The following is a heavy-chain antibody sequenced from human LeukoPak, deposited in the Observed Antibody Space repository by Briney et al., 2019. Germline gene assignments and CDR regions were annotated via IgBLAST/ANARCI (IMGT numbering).Heavy chain of an antibody. CDR2: ISSSDTYT. V-gene: IGHV3-11*06. J-gene: IGHJ4*02. Sequence: GGTLRLSCAASGFTFSVYYMSWIRQAPGKGLEWVSYISSSDTYTNYADSVKGRFTISRDNAKNSLYLQMNSLRAEDTAVYYCARGSYSSGSSADYWGQGTLVTVSS. D-gene: IGHD6-19*01. CDR1: GFTFSVYY. CDR3: ARGSYSSGSSADY.